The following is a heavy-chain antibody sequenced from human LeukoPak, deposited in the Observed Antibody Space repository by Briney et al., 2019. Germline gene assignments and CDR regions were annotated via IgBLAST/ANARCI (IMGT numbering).Heavy chain of an antibody. V-gene: IGHV4-38-2*01. Sequence: PSETLSLTCAVSGFSISSGFFWGWIRQPPEKGLEWIGSIFHTGSTYYNPSLNSGVTISVDTSKNQLSLKLRSVTAADTAVYYCARGPDYYGSGRALYFDYWGQGILVTVSS. CDR2: IFHTGST. CDR1: GFSISSGFF. D-gene: IGHD3-10*01. J-gene: IGHJ4*02. CDR3: ARGPDYYGSGRALYFDY.